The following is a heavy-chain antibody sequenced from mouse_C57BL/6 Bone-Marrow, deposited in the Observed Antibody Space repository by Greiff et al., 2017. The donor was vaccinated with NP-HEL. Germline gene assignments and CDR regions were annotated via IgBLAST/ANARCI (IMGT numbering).Heavy chain of an antibody. CDR1: GFSLTSYG. CDR2: IWSGGST. V-gene: IGHV2-2*01. CDR3: ARPFPHYDAMDY. Sequence: QVQLQQSGPGLVQPSQSLSLTCTVSGFSLTSYGVHWVRQSPGKGLEWLGVIWSGGSTDYNAAFISRLSISKDNSTSQVFFKMNSLQAEDTAIYYCARPFPHYDAMDYWGQGTSVTVSS. J-gene: IGHJ4*01.